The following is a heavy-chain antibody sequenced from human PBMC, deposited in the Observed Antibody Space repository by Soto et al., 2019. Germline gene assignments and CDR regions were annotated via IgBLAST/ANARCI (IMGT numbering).Heavy chain of an antibody. D-gene: IGHD4-17*01. J-gene: IGHJ6*02. CDR1: GGSISSYY. V-gene: IGHV4-59*01. Sequence: LSLTCTVSGGSISSYYWSWIRQPPGKGLEWIGYIYYSGSTNYNPSLKSRVTISVDTSKNQFSLKLSSVTAADTAVYYCARDRYYGGNSFNYYYGMDVWGQGTTVTVSS. CDR2: IYYSGST. CDR3: ARDRYYGGNSFNYYYGMDV.